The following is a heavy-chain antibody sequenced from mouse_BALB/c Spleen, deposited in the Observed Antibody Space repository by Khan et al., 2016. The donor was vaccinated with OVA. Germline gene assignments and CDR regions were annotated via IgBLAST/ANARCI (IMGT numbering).Heavy chain of an antibody. CDR1: GYTFTNYG. CDR2: INTYTGAP. V-gene: IGHV9-3-1*01. CDR3: ARIRDYWYFDD. Sequence: QIQLVQSGPELKKPGETVKISCKASGYTFTNYGMNWVKQAPGKALKWLGWINTYTGAPTYADDFKGRFAFSLDISANTAKMQVNYHKNEDTATDIGARIRDYWYFDDWGAGTTVTVSS. J-gene: IGHJ1*01.